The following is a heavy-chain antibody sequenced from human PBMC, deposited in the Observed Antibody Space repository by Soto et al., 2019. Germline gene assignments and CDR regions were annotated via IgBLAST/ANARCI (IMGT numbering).Heavy chain of an antibody. CDR1: GGSFSGFS. J-gene: IGHJ4*02. CDR3: ATVGFDF. V-gene: IGHV4-34*01. Sequence: SETLSLTCTIYGGSFSGFSWSWIRQPPGKGLEWIGEINHGGSTNYNPSLKSRVTILLDTSKNHFSLRLTSVTAADTAVYYCATVGFDFWGKGSLVTVSS. CDR2: INHGGST. D-gene: IGHD1-26*01.